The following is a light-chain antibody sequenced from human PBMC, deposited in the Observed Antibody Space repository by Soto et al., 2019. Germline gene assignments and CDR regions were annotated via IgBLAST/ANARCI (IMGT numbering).Light chain of an antibody. J-gene: IGKJ1*01. V-gene: IGKV3-20*01. Sequence: EIILTQSPGTLALSPGDGATLSCRASQTVNRNYLAWYHQRPGQPPRLLIYGVSNRASGVPDRFSGDGSGTEFTLTIVRLDPDDFGVYYCQQYIDSPRTFGKGTRVEVK. CDR3: QQYIDSPRT. CDR1: QTVNRNY. CDR2: GVS.